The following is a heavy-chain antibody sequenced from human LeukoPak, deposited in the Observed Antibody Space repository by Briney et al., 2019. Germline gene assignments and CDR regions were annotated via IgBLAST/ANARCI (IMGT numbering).Heavy chain of an antibody. J-gene: IGHJ4*02. D-gene: IGHD4-17*01. CDR1: GYTFTNHG. Sequence: ASVKVSCKTSGYTFTNHGISWVRQAPGQGLEWMGWISGYNGNTNYVQKFRGRITMTTDTSTSTAYLQLRSLSSNDTALYYCARDLSLGRHDDGEPFDSWGQGTLVTVSS. V-gene: IGHV1-18*01. CDR3: ARDLSLGRHDDGEPFDS. CDR2: ISGYNGNT.